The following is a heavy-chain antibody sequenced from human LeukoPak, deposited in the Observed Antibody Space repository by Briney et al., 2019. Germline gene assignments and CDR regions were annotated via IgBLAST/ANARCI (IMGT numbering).Heavy chain of an antibody. Sequence: GASLKISCKCSGFDFTAYGIAWVRQMPGKGLEWTGNIYPGGSNGRYSPSFQGQVTMSADKSITTVYLQWSSLKASDTAMYYCARHFHSAWFGFWGQGSLVTVSS. CDR2: IYPGGSNG. D-gene: IGHD5-18*01. CDR1: GFDFTAYG. J-gene: IGHJ4*02. V-gene: IGHV5-51*01. CDR3: ARHFHSAWFGF.